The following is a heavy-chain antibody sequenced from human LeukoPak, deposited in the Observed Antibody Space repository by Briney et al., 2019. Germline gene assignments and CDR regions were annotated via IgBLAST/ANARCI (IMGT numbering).Heavy chain of an antibody. CDR3: AVIDSNGWQVGLDY. CDR2: INQDGSVK. Sequence: GGSLRLSCVASAFSFRTYWMNWVRQAPGTGLEWVANINQDGSVKHYLDSVKGRFTISRDNAKNSLYLQMNSLRADDTAVYYCAVIDSNGWQVGLDYWGQGTQVTVSS. D-gene: IGHD6-19*01. V-gene: IGHV3-7*01. J-gene: IGHJ4*02. CDR1: AFSFRTYW.